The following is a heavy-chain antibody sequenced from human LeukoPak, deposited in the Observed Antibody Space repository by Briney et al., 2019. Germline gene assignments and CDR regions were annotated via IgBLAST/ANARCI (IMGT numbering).Heavy chain of an antibody. Sequence: ATVKVSCKASGYTFVTYGISWVRQAPGQGLEWMGRISSYNGNTEYAQKFQGRVTITTDESTSTAYMELSSLRSEDTAVYYCARIVVPAAGYYYYYMDVWGKGTTVTVSS. J-gene: IGHJ6*03. CDR2: ISSYNGNT. D-gene: IGHD2-2*01. CDR1: GYTFVTYG. V-gene: IGHV1-18*04. CDR3: ARIVVPAAGYYYYYMDV.